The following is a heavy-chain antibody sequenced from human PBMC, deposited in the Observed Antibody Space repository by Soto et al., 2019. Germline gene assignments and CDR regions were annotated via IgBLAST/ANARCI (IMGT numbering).Heavy chain of an antibody. V-gene: IGHV4-39*01. CDR1: GGSISSSSYY. Sequence: SETLSLTCTVSGGSISSSSYYWGWIRQPPGKGQERIGSNYYSGSTYYNQSLKNRVTISVDTSKNQFSLKLSSVTAADTAVYYCVRSGSCSGGPCLPDFWGPGTLVTVSS. D-gene: IGHD2-15*01. J-gene: IGHJ4*02. CDR3: VRSGSCSGGPCLPDF. CDR2: NYYSGST.